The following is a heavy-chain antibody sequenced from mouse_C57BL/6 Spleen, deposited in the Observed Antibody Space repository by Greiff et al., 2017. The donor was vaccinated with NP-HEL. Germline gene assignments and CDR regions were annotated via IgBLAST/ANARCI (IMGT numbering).Heavy chain of an antibody. CDR3: AREKDWDLLDY. CDR2: IDPSDSET. J-gene: IGHJ2*01. Sequence: VQLQQPGAELVRPGSSVKLSCKASGYTFTSYWMHWVKQRPIQGLEWIGNIDPSDSETHYNQKFKDKATLTVDKSSSTAYMQLSSLTSEDSAVYYGAREKDWDLLDYWGQGTTLTVSS. V-gene: IGHV1-52*01. D-gene: IGHD4-1*01. CDR1: GYTFTSYW.